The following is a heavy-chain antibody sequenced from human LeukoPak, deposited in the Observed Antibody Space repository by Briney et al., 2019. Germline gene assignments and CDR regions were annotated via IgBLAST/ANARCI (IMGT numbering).Heavy chain of an antibody. V-gene: IGHV3-64*01. CDR1: GFTFTTYA. J-gene: IGHJ4*02. D-gene: IGHD6-13*01. Sequence: GGSLRLSCAASGFTFTTYAMHWVRQAPGRGLEYVSAISTDGGGTYYANSVKGRFNISRDNSKNTLYLQMGSLRVEDMAVYYCARYSSGSCYDYWGQGTLVTVSS. CDR2: ISTDGGGT. CDR3: ARYSSGSCYDY.